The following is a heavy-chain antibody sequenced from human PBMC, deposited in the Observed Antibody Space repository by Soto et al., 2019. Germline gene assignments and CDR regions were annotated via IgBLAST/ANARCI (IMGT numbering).Heavy chain of an antibody. Sequence: SETLSLTCTVSGGAISIYYWSLIRQPAGKGLEWIGRIYTSGSTNYNPSLKSRVTMSVETSKNQFSLKLSSVTAADTAVYYCARVNLGIGWYLDYWGQGTLVTVSS. CDR2: IYTSGST. D-gene: IGHD6-19*01. CDR1: GGAISIYY. V-gene: IGHV4-4*07. CDR3: ARVNLGIGWYLDY. J-gene: IGHJ4*02.